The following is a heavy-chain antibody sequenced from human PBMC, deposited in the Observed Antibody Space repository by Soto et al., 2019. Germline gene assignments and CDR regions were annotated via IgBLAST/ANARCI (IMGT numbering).Heavy chain of an antibody. CDR3: AMEYSSLPGDIVSEYYFDY. CDR2: INPSAGST. Sequence: QVQLVQSVAEVKKPGASVKVSCKASGYTFTSYYMHWVRQAPGQGLEWMGIINPSAGSTSYAQKYKGRGTLTKDTPTSTLSMELSRLRSEDTAVYYCAMEYSSLPGDIVSEYYFDYWGQGTLVIVSS. J-gene: IGHJ4*02. V-gene: IGHV1-46*03. CDR1: GYTFTSYY. D-gene: IGHD6-6*01.